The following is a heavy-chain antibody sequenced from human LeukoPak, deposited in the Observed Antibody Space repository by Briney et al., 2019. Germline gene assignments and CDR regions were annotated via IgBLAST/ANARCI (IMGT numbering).Heavy chain of an antibody. V-gene: IGHV4-34*01. CDR2: INHSGST. D-gene: IGHD3-10*01. CDR1: GGSFSGYY. Sequence: PSETLSLTCAVYGGSFSGYYWSWIRQPPGKGLEWIGEINHSGSTNYNRSLTSRLTISLDTSQNQLSLTLRSVTAADTAVYYCARVYVTVVRGSWFDPWGQGTLVTVSS. J-gene: IGHJ5*02. CDR3: ARVYVTVVRGSWFDP.